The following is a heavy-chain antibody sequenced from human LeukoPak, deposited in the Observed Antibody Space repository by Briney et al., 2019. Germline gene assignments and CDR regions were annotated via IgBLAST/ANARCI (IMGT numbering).Heavy chain of an antibody. V-gene: IGHV1-18*01. D-gene: IGHD2-2*01. CDR1: GYTFTSYG. J-gene: IGHJ5*02. CDR3: ARGDVVVPAAMPDNWFDP. Sequence: ASVKVSCKASGYTFTSYGISWVRQAPGQGLEWMGWISAYNGNTNYAQKLQGRVTMTTDTSTSTAYMELRSLRSDDTAVYYCARGDVVVPAAMPDNWFDPWGQGTLVTVSS. CDR2: ISAYNGNT.